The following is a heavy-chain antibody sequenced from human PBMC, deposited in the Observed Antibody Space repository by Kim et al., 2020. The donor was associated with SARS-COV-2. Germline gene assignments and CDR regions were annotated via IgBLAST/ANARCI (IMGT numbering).Heavy chain of an antibody. J-gene: IGHJ3*02. CDR3: ARDRRRGFRADGDADAFDI. V-gene: IGHV1-3*01. Sequence: ASVKVSCKASGYTFTSYAMHWVRQAPGQRLEWMGWINAGNGNTKYSQKFQGRVTITRDTSASTAYMELSSLRSEDTAVYYCARDRRRGFRADGDADAFDIWGQGTMVTVSS. D-gene: IGHD3-10*01. CDR1: GYTFTSYA. CDR2: INAGNGNT.